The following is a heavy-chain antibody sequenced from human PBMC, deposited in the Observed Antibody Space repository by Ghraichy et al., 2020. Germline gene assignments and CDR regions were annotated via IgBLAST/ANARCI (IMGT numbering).Heavy chain of an antibody. CDR1: GFTFSSYA. D-gene: IGHD4-17*01. CDR3: AKKKYGDSGHSDC. V-gene: IGHV3-23*01. CDR2: ISGSGGST. J-gene: IGHJ4*02. Sequence: GGSLRLSCAASGFTFSSYALNWVRQAPGKGLEWVSDISGSGGSTHYADSVKGRFTISRDNSKNTLYLQMDSLRVEDTAVYYCAKKKYGDSGHSDCWGQGTLVTVSS.